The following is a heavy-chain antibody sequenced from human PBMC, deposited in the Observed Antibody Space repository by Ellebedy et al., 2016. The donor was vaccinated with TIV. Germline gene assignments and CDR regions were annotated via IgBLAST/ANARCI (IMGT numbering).Heavy chain of an antibody. J-gene: IGHJ6*02. V-gene: IGHV3-33*01. Sequence: GESLKISCAASGFTFSDFHMHWVRQAPGGGLQWVALIWSDGSEKYFADSVKGRFTISRDNSKNVMYLQMNSLRADDTAVYFCAREVLGDRGDMDFWGQGTTVIVSS. CDR2: IWSDGSEK. D-gene: IGHD3-16*01. CDR1: GFTFSDFH. CDR3: AREVLGDRGDMDF.